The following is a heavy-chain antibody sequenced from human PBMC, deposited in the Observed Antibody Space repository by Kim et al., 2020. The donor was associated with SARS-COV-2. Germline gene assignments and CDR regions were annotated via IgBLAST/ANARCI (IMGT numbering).Heavy chain of an antibody. CDR3: TRGRVASY. CDR1: GFIFNNYW. V-gene: IGHV3-7*01. J-gene: IGHJ4*02. Sequence: GGSLRLSCVASGFIFNNYWMSWVRQAPGKGLEWVANMKPDGNEKYYVDSVKGRFTISRDNAKNSVYLQMNNLRSEDTAVYYCTRGRVASYWGQGTLVTVSS. CDR2: MKPDGNEK.